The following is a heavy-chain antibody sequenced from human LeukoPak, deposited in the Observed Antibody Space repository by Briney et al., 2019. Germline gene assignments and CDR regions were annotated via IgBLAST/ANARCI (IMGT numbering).Heavy chain of an antibody. J-gene: IGHJ4*02. V-gene: IGHV3-33*01. D-gene: IGHD3-10*01. Sequence: PGRSLRLSCAASGFSFSTYAMHWVRQAPGKGLEWVALIWHDASHTFFTDSVKGRFTISRDNSKNTVYLQMNSLGGEDTAVYYCAREISGSGSYPDYWGQGTLVTVSS. CDR3: AREISGSGSYPDY. CDR2: IWHDASHT. CDR1: GFSFSTYA.